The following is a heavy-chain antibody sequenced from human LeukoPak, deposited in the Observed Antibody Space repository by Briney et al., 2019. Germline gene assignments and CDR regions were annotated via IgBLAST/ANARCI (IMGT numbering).Heavy chain of an antibody. V-gene: IGHV4-31*03. CDR1: GGSISSGGYY. CDR3: ARAPIFGVAYFDY. J-gene: IGHJ4*02. Sequence: SQTLSLTCTVSGGSISSGGYYWSWIRQHTGKGLEWIGYIYYSGSTYYNPSLKSRVSVSVDASKTQFSLNLSSVTAADTAVYYCARAPIFGVAYFDYWGQGSLVTVSS. CDR2: IYYSGST. D-gene: IGHD3-3*01.